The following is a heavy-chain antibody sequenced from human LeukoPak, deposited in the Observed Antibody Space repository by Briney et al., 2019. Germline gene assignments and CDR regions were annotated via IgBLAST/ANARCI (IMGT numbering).Heavy chain of an antibody. V-gene: IGHV3-74*01. CDR3: PRDSRYYNYYDSTGRISAGYYFDY. CDR1: GFTFSNYW. D-gene: IGHD3-22*01. J-gene: IGHJ4*02. Sequence: HPGGSLRLSCAASGFTFSNYWMHWVRQAPGKGLVWVSRINSDGSSTSYADSVKGRFTISRDNAKNTLYLQMNSLRAEDTAVYYCPRDSRYYNYYDSTGRISAGYYFDYWGQGTLVTVSS. CDR2: INSDGSST.